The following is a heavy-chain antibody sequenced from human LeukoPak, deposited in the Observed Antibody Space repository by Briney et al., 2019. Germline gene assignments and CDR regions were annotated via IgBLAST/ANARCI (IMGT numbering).Heavy chain of an antibody. CDR1: GGSISSGDYY. J-gene: IGHJ4*02. Sequence: SETLSLACTVSGGSISSGDYYWSWIRQPPGKGLEWIGYIYYTGSTYYNPSLKSRVTISIDTSKNQFSLKLSSVTAADTAVFYCAISSSSAPFYFDYWGQGTLVTVSS. CDR2: IYYTGST. D-gene: IGHD6-6*01. CDR3: AISSSSAPFYFDY. V-gene: IGHV4-30-4*01.